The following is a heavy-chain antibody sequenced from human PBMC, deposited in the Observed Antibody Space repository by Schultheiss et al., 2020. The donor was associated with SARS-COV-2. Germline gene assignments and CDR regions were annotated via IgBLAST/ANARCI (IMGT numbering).Heavy chain of an antibody. Sequence: GGSLRLSCAASGFTFSSYAMHWVRQAPGKGLEWVAVISFDGSKKYYADYAKGRFTVSRDNSKNTLYLQMNGLSAEDTAVYYCARGGGAFDIWGQGTMVTVSS. CDR2: ISFDGSKK. CDR1: GFTFSSYA. CDR3: ARGGGAFDI. V-gene: IGHV3-30*01. D-gene: IGHD3-16*01. J-gene: IGHJ3*02.